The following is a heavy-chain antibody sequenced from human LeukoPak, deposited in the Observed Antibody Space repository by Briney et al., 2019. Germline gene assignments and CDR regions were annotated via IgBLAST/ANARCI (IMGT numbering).Heavy chain of an antibody. J-gene: IGHJ4*02. D-gene: IGHD7-27*01. V-gene: IGHV6-1*01. Sequence: SQTLSLTCAISGDSVSSNSDAWNWIRRSPSRGLERLGRTYYRSSWYNDYAVSVKSRIIINPDTSKNHFSLQLNSVTPEDTAIYYCARGTGVFDYWGQGTLVTVSS. CDR1: GDSVSSNSDA. CDR3: ARGTGVFDY. CDR2: TYYRSSWYN.